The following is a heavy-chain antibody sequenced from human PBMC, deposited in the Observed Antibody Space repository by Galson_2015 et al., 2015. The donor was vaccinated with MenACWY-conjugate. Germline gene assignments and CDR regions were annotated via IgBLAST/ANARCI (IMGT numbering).Heavy chain of an antibody. D-gene: IGHD2-21*01. CDR3: VRGYCGGATCPVGFDP. CDR2: TYYRSKWYS. V-gene: IGHV6-1*01. J-gene: IGHJ5*02. Sequence: CAISGDSVSSDSAAWNWFRQSPSRGLEWLGRTYYRSKWYSEYALSVRSRIRVSPDTSNNRFSLQLNSLTLEDTAVYYCVRGYCGGATCPVGFDPWGQGTVVTVSS. CDR1: GDSVSSDSAA.